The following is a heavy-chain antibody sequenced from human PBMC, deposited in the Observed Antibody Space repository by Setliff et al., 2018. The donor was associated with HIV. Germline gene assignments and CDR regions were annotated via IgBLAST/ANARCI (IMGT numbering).Heavy chain of an antibody. CDR3: AGEIAPAARLPNVGGPPPPGYYHYMDV. V-gene: IGHV4-39*07. Sequence: PSETLSLTCIVSRGSISSTSHYWGWVRQSPGRRLEWIGSIYYSGRTYYNPTLKSPVTMSVDTSPNQFSLDLTSVTAADTAVYFCAGEIAPAARLPNVGGPPPPGYYHYMDVWGKGTTVTVSS. D-gene: IGHD2-8*01. CDR2: IYYSGRT. J-gene: IGHJ6*03. CDR1: RGSISSTSHY.